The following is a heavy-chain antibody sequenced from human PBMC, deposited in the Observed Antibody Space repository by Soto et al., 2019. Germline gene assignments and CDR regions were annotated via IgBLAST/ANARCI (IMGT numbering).Heavy chain of an antibody. V-gene: IGHV3-21*01. D-gene: IGHD3-3*01. J-gene: IGHJ6*02. CDR2: ISSSSSYI. CDR3: ARAVWSTYYGMDV. CDR1: GFTFSSYS. Sequence: PGGSLRLSCAASGFTFSSYSMNWVRQAPGKGLGWVSSISSSSSYIYYADSVKGRFTISRDNAKNSLYLQMNSLRAEDTAVYYCARAVWSTYYGMDVWGQGTTVTVSS.